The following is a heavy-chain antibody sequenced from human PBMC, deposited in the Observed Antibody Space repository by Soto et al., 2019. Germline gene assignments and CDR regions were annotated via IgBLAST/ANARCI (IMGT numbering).Heavy chain of an antibody. V-gene: IGHV2-26*01. CDR1: GFSLSNARMG. D-gene: IGHD6-13*01. Sequence: QVTLKESGPVLVKPTETLTLTCTVSGFSLSNARMGVSWIRQPPGKALEWLAHIFSNDEKSYRTSLKSRLTISKDTSKNQVVLTMTNMDPVDTATYYCARIREAGRGYYYYGMDVWGQGTTVTVSS. CDR2: IFSNDEK. CDR3: ARIREAGRGYYYYGMDV. J-gene: IGHJ6*02.